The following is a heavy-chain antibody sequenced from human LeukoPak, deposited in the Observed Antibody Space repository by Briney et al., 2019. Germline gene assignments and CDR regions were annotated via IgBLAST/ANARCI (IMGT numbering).Heavy chain of an antibody. CDR3: ARALIAMAGSAEYFQH. V-gene: IGHV1-2*02. CDR2: INPNSGGT. J-gene: IGHJ1*01. CDR1: GYTFTDYY. Sequence: ASVKVSCKASGYTFTDYYMHWVRQAPGQGLEWMGWINPNSGGTNFAQKFQGRVTMTGDTSISTAYMELSSLRSDDTAVYCCARALIAMAGSAEYFQHWGQGTLVTVSS. D-gene: IGHD6-19*01.